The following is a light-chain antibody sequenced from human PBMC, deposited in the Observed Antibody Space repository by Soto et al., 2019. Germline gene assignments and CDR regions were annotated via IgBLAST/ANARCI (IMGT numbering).Light chain of an antibody. J-gene: IGKJ1*01. V-gene: IGKV4-1*01. CDR1: QSILFTSDNKNY. CDR3: QQHYTTPRT. CDR2: WAS. Sequence: DIVMTQSPDSLAVSLGERATIHCKSSQSILFTSDNKNYLAWYQQKSGQPPRLLIYWASTRESGVPDRFSGRGSGTDFSLTISSLEAEDVAVYYRQQHYTTPRTFGQGTKVDIK.